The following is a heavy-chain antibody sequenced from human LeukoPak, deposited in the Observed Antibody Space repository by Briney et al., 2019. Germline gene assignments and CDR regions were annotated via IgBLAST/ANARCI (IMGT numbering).Heavy chain of an antibody. J-gene: IGHJ4*02. CDR2: IVGSGSTI. Sequence: LSLTCTVSGGSISNYYWNWIRQPPGKGLEWVSYIVGSGSTIYYADSVKGRFTISRDNSKNTLYLQMNSLRAEDTAVYYCARGKGYSYGLYYFDYWGQGTLVTVSS. CDR3: ARGKGYSYGLYYFDY. D-gene: IGHD5-18*01. V-gene: IGHV3-11*01. CDR1: GGSISNYY.